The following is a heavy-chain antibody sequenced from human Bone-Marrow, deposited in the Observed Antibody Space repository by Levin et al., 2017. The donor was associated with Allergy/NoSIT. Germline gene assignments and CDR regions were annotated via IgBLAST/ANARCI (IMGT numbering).Heavy chain of an antibody. CDR3: ARESAASGLPLDY. Sequence: SETLSLTCTVSGGSINSYYWIWIRQPPGKGLEWIGYIYYTGSTHYNPSLQSRVTMSVDTSKNQFYLNLNSVTAADTAVYYCARESAASGLPLDYWGQGTLVTVSS. V-gene: IGHV4-59*01. J-gene: IGHJ4*02. D-gene: IGHD6-13*01. CDR1: GGSINSYY. CDR2: IYYTGST.